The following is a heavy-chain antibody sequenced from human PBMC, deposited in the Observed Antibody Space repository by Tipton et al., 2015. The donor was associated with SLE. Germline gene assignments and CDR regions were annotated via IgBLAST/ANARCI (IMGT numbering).Heavy chain of an antibody. V-gene: IGHV3-21*01. Sequence: GSLRLSCAASGFTFSSYGMHWVRQAPGKGLEWVSSISSSSSYIYYADSVKGRFTISRDNAKNSLYLQMNSLRAEDTAVYYCARDREDSSSWDAFDIWGQGTMVTASS. CDR3: ARDREDSSSWDAFDI. J-gene: IGHJ3*02. D-gene: IGHD6-13*01. CDR1: GFTFSSYG. CDR2: ISSSSSYI.